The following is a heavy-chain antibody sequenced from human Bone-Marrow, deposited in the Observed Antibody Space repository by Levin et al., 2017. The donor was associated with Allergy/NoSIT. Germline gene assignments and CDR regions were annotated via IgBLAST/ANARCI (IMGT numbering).Heavy chain of an antibody. CDR2: IKQDGSEK. CDR1: GFTFSSYW. J-gene: IGHJ2*01. Sequence: GESLKISCAASGFTFSSYWMSWVRQAPGKGLEWVANIKQDGSEKYYVDSVKGRFTISRDNAKNSLYLQMNSLRAEDTAVYYCASQNSSGWYWYFDLWGRGTLVTVSS. CDR3: ASQNSSGWYWYFDL. D-gene: IGHD6-19*01. V-gene: IGHV3-7*03.